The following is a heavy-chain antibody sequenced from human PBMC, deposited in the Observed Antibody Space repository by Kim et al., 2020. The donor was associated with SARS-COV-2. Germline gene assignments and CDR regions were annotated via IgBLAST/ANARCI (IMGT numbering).Heavy chain of an antibody. CDR2: GTT. CDR3: ARGRFGDL. J-gene: IGHJ5*02. Sequence: GTTYQTPSLKSRVTMSMDTPKNQFSLKLTFMTAADTAVYFCARGRFGDLWGQGTLVTVSS. V-gene: IGHV4-30-2*04. D-gene: IGHD3-10*01.